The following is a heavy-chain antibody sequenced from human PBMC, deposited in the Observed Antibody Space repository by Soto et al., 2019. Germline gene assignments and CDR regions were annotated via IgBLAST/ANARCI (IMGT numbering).Heavy chain of an antibody. D-gene: IGHD2-2*01. V-gene: IGHV4-31*03. Sequence: SETLSLTCTVSGGSISSGGYYWSWIRQHPGKGLEWIGYIYYSGSTYYNPSLKSRVTISVDTSKNQFSLKLSSVTAADTAVYYCARDLTSFGPRAYYYYYGMGVWGQGTTVTVSS. CDR2: IYYSGST. CDR3: ARDLTSFGPRAYYYYYGMGV. CDR1: GGSISSGGYY. J-gene: IGHJ6*02.